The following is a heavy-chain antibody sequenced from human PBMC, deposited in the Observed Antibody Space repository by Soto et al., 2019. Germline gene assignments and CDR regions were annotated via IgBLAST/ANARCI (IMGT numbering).Heavy chain of an antibody. V-gene: IGHV3-43*01. Sequence: GGSLRLSCAASGFTFDDYTMHLVRQAPGKGLEWVSLISWDGGSTYYADSVKGRFTISRDNSKNSLYLQMNSLRTEDTAFYYCAKDGNSGSYYLFDYWGQGTLVTVSS. CDR2: ISWDGGST. D-gene: IGHD1-26*01. J-gene: IGHJ4*02. CDR3: AKDGNSGSYYLFDY. CDR1: GFTFDDYT.